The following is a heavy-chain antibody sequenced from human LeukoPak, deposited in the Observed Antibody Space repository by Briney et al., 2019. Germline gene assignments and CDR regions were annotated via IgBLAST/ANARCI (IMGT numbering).Heavy chain of an antibody. V-gene: IGHV3-21*01. CDR2: ISSSSSYI. CDR1: GFTFSSYS. D-gene: IGHD3-22*01. CDR3: ARDRDYYDSSGDPPNWFDP. J-gene: IGHJ5*02. Sequence: PGGSLRLSCAASGFTFSSYSMNWVRQAPGKGLEWVSSISSSSSYIYYADSVKGRSTISRDNAKNSLYLQMNSLRAEDTAVYYCARDRDYYDSSGDPPNWFDPWGQGTLVTVSS.